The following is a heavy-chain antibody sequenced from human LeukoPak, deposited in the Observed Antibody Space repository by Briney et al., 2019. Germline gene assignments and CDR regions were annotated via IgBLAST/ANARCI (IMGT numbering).Heavy chain of an antibody. CDR1: GYSFTSYW. J-gene: IGHJ4*02. CDR2: IDPSDSYT. V-gene: IGHV5-10-1*01. Sequence: GESLKICCKGSGYSFTSYWISSVRQMPGKGLEWMGRIDPSDSYTNYSPSFQGHVTISADKSISTAYLQWSSLKASDTAMYYCARLVGEAYCSSTSCYAGEYWGQGTLVTVSS. CDR3: ARLVGEAYCSSTSCYAGEY. D-gene: IGHD2-2*01.